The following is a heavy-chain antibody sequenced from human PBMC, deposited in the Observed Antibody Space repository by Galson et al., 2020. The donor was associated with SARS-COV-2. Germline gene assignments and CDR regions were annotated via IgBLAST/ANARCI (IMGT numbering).Heavy chain of an antibody. Sequence: GGSLRLSCAASGFTFSSYAMHWVRQAPGKGLEWVAVISYDGSNKYYADSVKGRFTISRDNSKNTLYLQMNSLRAEDTAVYYCARDRVGLYYFDYWGQGTLVTVSS. V-gene: IGHV3-30-3*01. J-gene: IGHJ4*02. CDR2: ISYDGSNK. D-gene: IGHD2-21*02. CDR1: GFTFSSYA. CDR3: ARDRVGLYYFDY.